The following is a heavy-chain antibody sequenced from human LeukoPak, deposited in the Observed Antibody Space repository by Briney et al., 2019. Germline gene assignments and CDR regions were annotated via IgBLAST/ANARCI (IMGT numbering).Heavy chain of an antibody. CDR2: IYYSGST. CDR1: GGSISSYY. CDR3: ARGVVTAILHFDY. J-gene: IGHJ4*02. Sequence: SETLSLTCTVSGGSISSYYWSWIRQPPGKGLEWIGYIYYSGSTNYNPSLKSRVTISVDTSKNQFSLKLSSVTAADTAVYYCARGVVTAILHFDYWGQGTLVTVSS. D-gene: IGHD2-21*02. V-gene: IGHV4-59*01.